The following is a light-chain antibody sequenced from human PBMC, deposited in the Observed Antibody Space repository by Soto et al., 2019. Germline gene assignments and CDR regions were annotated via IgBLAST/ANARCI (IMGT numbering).Light chain of an antibody. CDR3: QQSYNYPRT. CDR1: QGIRND. J-gene: IGKJ1*01. V-gene: IGKV1-6*01. Sequence: IQITQSPSSLSASVGDKVRITGRASQGIRNDLGWYQQKPGKAPKLLIYAASSLQSGVPSRFSGSGSGTDFTLTISSLQPEDFATYYCQQSYNYPRTFGQGTKVDIK. CDR2: AAS.